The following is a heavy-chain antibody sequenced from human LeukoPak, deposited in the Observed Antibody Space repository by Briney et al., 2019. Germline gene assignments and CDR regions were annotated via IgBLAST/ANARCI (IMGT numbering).Heavy chain of an antibody. D-gene: IGHD3-22*01. CDR1: GYTFTSYG. Sequence: GASVKVSCKAPGYTFTSYGISWVRQAPGQGLEWMGWISAYNGNTNYAQKLQGRVTMTTDTSTSTAYMELRSLRSDDTAVYYCARGRYSYDSSGYLDYWGQGTLVTVSS. CDR3: ARGRYSYDSSGYLDY. J-gene: IGHJ4*02. CDR2: ISAYNGNT. V-gene: IGHV1-18*01.